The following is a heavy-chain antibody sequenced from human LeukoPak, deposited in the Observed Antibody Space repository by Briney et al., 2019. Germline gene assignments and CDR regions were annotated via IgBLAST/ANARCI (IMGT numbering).Heavy chain of an antibody. CDR3: AREGTVTPYNFDH. J-gene: IGHJ4*02. CDR1: GFTSITYG. Sequence: GGSLDLSFEPSGFTSITYGRHWSRKPPGKGREGVANMKPNGGEKYYVDSVKGRFTISRDNAKNSLYLQMKSLRAEDTAVYYCAREGTVTPYNFDHWGQGILVTVSS. CDR2: MKPNGGEK. D-gene: IGHD4-17*01. V-gene: IGHV3-7*01.